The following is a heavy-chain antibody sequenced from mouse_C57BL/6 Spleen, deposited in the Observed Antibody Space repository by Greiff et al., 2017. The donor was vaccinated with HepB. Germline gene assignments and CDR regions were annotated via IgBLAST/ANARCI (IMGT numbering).Heavy chain of an antibody. Sequence: VNVVESGPELVKPGASVKLSCKASGYTFTSYDINWVKQRPGQGLEWIGWIYPRDGSTKYNEKFKGKAILTVDTSSSTAYMELHSLTSDDSAVYFCARGTTVVAPGYFDVWGTGTTVTVSS. CDR2: IYPRDGST. CDR1: GYTFTSYD. D-gene: IGHD1-1*01. CDR3: ARGTTVVAPGYFDV. J-gene: IGHJ1*03. V-gene: IGHV1-85*01.